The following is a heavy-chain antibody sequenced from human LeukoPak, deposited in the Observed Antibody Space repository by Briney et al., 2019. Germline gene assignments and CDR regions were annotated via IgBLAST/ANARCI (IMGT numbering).Heavy chain of an antibody. D-gene: IGHD3-10*01. CDR2: MNPNSGNT. Sequence: AASVKVSCKASGYTFTSYDINWVRQATGQGLEWMGWMNPNSGNTGYAQKFQGRVTMTRNTSISTAYMELSSLRSEDTAVYYCARAIGYGSGSYYVSLDAFDIWGQGTMVTVSS. V-gene: IGHV1-8*01. J-gene: IGHJ3*02. CDR1: GYTFTSYD. CDR3: ARAIGYGSGSYYVSLDAFDI.